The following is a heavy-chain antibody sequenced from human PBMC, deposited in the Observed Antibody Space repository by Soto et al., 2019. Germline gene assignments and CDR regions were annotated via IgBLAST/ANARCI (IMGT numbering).Heavy chain of an antibody. J-gene: IGHJ4*02. CDR2: IYSGGST. CDR3: ARGGYDFWSGYYPYFDY. Sequence: EVQLVETGGGLIQPGGSLRLSCAASGFTVSSNYMSWVRQAPGKGLEWVSGIYSGGSTYYADSVKGRFTISRDNSKNTLDLQMNILRAEDTAVYYCARGGYDFWSGYYPYFDYWGRGTLVTVSS. D-gene: IGHD3-3*01. CDR1: GFTVSSNY. V-gene: IGHV3-53*02.